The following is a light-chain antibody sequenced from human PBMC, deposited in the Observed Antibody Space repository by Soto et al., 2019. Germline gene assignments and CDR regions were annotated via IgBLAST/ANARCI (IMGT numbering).Light chain of an antibody. CDR3: QQYNDWPQT. V-gene: IGKV3-15*01. CDR1: QSVSSY. CDR2: GAS. Sequence: IELTQSPATVSLYPGERATLSCRASQSVSSYLAWYQQKPGQAPRLLIYGASKRAIGLLARFSGSGSGTEFTLTISSLQSEDFAVYYCQQYNDWPQTIGQGTKVDI. J-gene: IGKJ1*01.